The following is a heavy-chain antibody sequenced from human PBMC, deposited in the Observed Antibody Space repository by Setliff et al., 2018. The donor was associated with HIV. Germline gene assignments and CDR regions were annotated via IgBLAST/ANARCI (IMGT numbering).Heavy chain of an antibody. CDR2: IYTSGST. D-gene: IGHD3-10*01. J-gene: IGHJ6*03. CDR3: ARDQGHGSGRSYYYYYMDV. Sequence: SETLSLTCTVSGGSISSGSYYWSWIRQPAGKGLEWIGHIYTSGSTNYNPSLKSRVTISVDTSKNQFSLKLSSVTAADTAVYYCARDQGHGSGRSYYYYYMDVWGKGTTVTVTS. V-gene: IGHV4-61*09. CDR1: GGSISSGSYY.